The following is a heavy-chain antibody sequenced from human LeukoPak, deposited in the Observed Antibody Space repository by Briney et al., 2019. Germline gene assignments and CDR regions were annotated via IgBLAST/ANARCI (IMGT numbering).Heavy chain of an antibody. CDR3: AKSYNGYESKPDY. V-gene: IGHV3-23*01. J-gene: IGHJ4*02. CDR2: LAASGGST. CDR1: GFTFSSYA. D-gene: IGHD5-12*01. Sequence: GGSLRLSCAASGFTFSSYAMSWVRQAPGKGLEWVSALAASGGSTFYVDSVKGRFTVSRDNSKNTLYLQMNSLRAEDTAVYYCAKSYNGYESKPDYWGQGTLVTVSS.